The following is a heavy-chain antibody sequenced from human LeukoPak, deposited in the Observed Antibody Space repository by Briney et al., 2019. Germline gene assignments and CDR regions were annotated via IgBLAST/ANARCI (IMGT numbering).Heavy chain of an antibody. CDR1: GGTFSSYA. CDR3: ARTYSSGWYWFDP. J-gene: IGHJ5*02. Sequence: SVKVSCKASGGTFSSYAISWVRQAPGQGLEWMGRIIPIFGTANYAQKFQGRVTITTDESTSTAYMELSSLRSDDTAVYYCARTYSSGWYWFDPWGQGTLVTVSS. D-gene: IGHD6-19*01. CDR2: IIPIFGTA. V-gene: IGHV1-69*05.